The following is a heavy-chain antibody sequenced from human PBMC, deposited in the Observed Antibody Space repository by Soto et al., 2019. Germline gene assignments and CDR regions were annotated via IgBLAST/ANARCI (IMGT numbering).Heavy chain of an antibody. CDR1: GFTFSHYA. CDR3: ARKYHFGAGGYLYYFDS. CDR2: IAADGGST. Sequence: EVQLLESGGDLVQPGGSLRLSCAASGFTFSHYAMSWVRQAPGKGLEWVSTIAADGGSTYYGDSVKGRFSISRDNTKNPSCLQFSSLGAEYTNVYYWARKYHFGAGGYLYYFDSWGQGCLVTVSA. D-gene: IGHD3-10*01. J-gene: IGHJ4*02. V-gene: IGHV3-23*01.